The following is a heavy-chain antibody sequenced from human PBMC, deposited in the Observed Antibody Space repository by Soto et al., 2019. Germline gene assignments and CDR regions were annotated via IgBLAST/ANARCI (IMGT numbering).Heavy chain of an antibody. CDR2: IYPGDSDT. CDR1: GYSFTSYW. V-gene: IGHV5-51*01. Sequence: PGESLKISCKGSGYSFTSYWIGWVRQMPGKGLEWMGIIYPGDSDTRYSPSFQGQVTISADKSISTAYLQWSSLKASDTAMYYCARHITLYSYGKDSDYYMDVWGKGTTVTVSS. CDR3: ARHITLYSYGKDSDYYMDV. J-gene: IGHJ6*03. D-gene: IGHD5-18*01.